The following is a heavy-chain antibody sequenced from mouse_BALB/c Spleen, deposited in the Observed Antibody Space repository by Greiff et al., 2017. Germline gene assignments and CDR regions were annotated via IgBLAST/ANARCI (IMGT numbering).Heavy chain of an antibody. CDR2: IWAGGST. J-gene: IGHJ3*01. CDR1: GFSLTSYG. Sequence: QVQLKQSGPGLVAPSQSLSITCTVSGFSLTSYGVHWVRQPPGKGLEWLGVIWAGGSTNYNSALMSRLSISKDNSKSQVFLKMNSLQTDDTAMYYCARLFDYDYDGEAWFAYWGQGTLVTVSA. V-gene: IGHV2-9*02. CDR3: ARLFDYDYDGEAWFAY. D-gene: IGHD2-4*01.